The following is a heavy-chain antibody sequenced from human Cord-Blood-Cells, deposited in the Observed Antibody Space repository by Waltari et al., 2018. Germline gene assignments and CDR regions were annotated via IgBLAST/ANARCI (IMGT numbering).Heavy chain of an antibody. CDR1: GGSISSYY. D-gene: IGHD1-26*01. CDR3: ARDFQRYGIVGATGAFDI. CDR2: IYYSGST. J-gene: IGHJ3*02. V-gene: IGHV4-59*01. Sequence: QVQLQESGPGLVKPAETLSRTCTVSGGSISSYYWSWIRQPPGKGLEWIGYIYYSGSTNYNPSLKSRVTISVDTSKNQFSLKLSSVTAADTAVYYCARDFQRYGIVGATGAFDIWGQGTMVTVSS.